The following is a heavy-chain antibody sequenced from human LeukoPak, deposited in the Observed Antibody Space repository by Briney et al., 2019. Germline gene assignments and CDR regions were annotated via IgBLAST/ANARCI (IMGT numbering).Heavy chain of an antibody. CDR2: ISSSSSYI. J-gene: IGHJ4*02. D-gene: IGHD6-19*01. Sequence: PGGSLRLSCAASGFTFSSYSMNWVRQAPGKGLEWVSSISSSSSYIYYADSVKGRFTISRDNAKNSLYLQMNSLRAEDTAVYYCARDAVAGTYYFDYWGQGTLVTVSS. CDR3: ARDAVAGTYYFDY. V-gene: IGHV3-21*01. CDR1: GFTFSSYS.